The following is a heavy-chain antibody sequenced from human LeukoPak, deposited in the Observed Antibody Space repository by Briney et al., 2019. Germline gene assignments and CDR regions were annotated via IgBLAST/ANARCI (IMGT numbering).Heavy chain of an antibody. Sequence: SETLSLTCAVYGGSFSGYYWSWIRQPPGKGLEWIGEINHSGSTNYNPSLKSRVTISVDTSKNQFSLKLTSVTAADTAVYYCARGVCSGGSCYSEWNYWGQGTLVTVSP. CDR1: GGSFSGYY. D-gene: IGHD2-15*01. CDR2: INHSGST. J-gene: IGHJ4*02. CDR3: ARGVCSGGSCYSEWNY. V-gene: IGHV4-34*01.